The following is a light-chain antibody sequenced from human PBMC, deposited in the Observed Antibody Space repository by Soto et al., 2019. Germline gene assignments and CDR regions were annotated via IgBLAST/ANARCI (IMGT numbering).Light chain of an antibody. Sequence: AIRMTQSPSSLSASTGDRVTITCRASQGISSYFAWYQQKPGKAPKLLSYAASTLQSGVPSRFSVSGSGTDFTLTISCLQSEDFATYYCQQYYNYPFTFGPGTKVDIK. V-gene: IGKV1-8*01. CDR3: QQYYNYPFT. J-gene: IGKJ3*01. CDR1: QGISSY. CDR2: AAS.